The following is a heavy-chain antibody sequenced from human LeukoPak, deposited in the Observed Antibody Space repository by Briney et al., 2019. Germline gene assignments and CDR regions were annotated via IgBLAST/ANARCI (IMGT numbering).Heavy chain of an antibody. CDR2: IYSDNT. J-gene: IGHJ5*02. CDR3: AKKYSTGLDP. V-gene: IGHV3-53*01. Sequence: GGSLRLSCTVSGLTVSSNSMSWVRQAPGKGLEWVSFIYSDNTHYSDSLKGRFTISRDNSKNTLYLQMNSLRAEDTAVYYCAKKYSTGLDPWGQGTLVTVSS. D-gene: IGHD1-26*01. CDR1: GLTVSSNS.